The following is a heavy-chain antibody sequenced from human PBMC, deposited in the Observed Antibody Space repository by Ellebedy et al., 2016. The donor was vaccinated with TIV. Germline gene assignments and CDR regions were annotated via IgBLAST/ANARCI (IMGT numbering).Heavy chain of an antibody. V-gene: IGHV3-23*01. CDR3: AKGLTGDRGGWGWYFDL. D-gene: IGHD7-27*01. CDR2: ISTSGGSA. J-gene: IGHJ2*01. Sequence: PGGSLRLSCAASGFTFSSHGMNWVRQAPGKGLEWVSGISTSGGSAYYADSVKGRFTISRDNFKSTLNLQMNSLRVEDTAVYYCAKGLTGDRGGWGWYFDLWGRGTLVTVSS. CDR1: GFTFSSHG.